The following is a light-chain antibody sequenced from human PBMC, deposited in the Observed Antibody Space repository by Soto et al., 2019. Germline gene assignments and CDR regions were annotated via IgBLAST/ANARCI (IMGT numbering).Light chain of an antibody. V-gene: IGKV3-11*01. CDR2: DAS. CDR3: QQRLNWPLT. Sequence: EIVLTQSPATLSLSPGERATLSCRASQSVSSHLAWYQQKPGQAPRLLIYDASNRATGIPARFSCSGSGTDFTLTISSLEPEDFAVYYCQQRLNWPLTFGGGTKVEI. CDR1: QSVSSH. J-gene: IGKJ4*01.